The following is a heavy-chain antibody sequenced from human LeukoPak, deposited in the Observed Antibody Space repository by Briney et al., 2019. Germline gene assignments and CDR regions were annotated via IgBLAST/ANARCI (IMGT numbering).Heavy chain of an antibody. J-gene: IGHJ4*02. CDR3: AKAHYDILTGFLDY. Sequence: GGSLRLSCAASGFTFSSYAMSRVRQAPGKGLEWVSAISGSGGSTYYADSVKGRFTISRDNSKNTLYLQMNSLRAEDTAVYYCAKAHYDILTGFLDYWGQGTLVTVSS. CDR2: ISGSGGST. V-gene: IGHV3-23*01. D-gene: IGHD3-9*01. CDR1: GFTFSSYA.